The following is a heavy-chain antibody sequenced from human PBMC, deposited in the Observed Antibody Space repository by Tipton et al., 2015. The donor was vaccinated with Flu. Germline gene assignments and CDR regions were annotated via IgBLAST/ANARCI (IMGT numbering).Heavy chain of an antibody. D-gene: IGHD3-22*01. CDR2: ISSSSSYI. CDR3: ARAPHSSGYARDYFDY. Sequence: SLRLSCAASGFTFSSYSMNWVRQAPGKGLEWVSSISSSSSYIYYADSVKGRFTISRDNAKNSLYLQMNSLRAEDTAVYYCARAPHSSGYARDYFDYWGQGTLVTVSS. CDR1: GFTFSSYS. V-gene: IGHV3-21*01. J-gene: IGHJ4*02.